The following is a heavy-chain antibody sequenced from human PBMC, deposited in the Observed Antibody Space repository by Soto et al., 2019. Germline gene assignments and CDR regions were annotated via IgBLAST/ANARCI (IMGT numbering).Heavy chain of an antibody. CDR3: ARGNHRWLQWWYFDL. D-gene: IGHD5-12*01. J-gene: IGHJ2*01. CDR1: GGTFSNYP. V-gene: IGHV1-69*12. Sequence: QVQLVQSGAEVKKPGSSVKVSCKASGGTFSNYPVSWVRQAPGQGLEWMGGIIPIFGTVNYAQKFQGRLTITADESPSTAYMELSSLRSEDTAVYYCARGNHRWLQWWYFDLWGRGTLVTVSS. CDR2: IIPIFGTV.